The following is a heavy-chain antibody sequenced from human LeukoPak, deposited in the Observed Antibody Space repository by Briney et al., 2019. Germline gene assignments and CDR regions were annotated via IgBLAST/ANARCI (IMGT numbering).Heavy chain of an antibody. CDR1: GGSISSGSYY. CDR2: IYTSGST. D-gene: IGHD3-9*01. V-gene: IGHV4-61*02. J-gene: IGHJ6*03. Sequence: SETLSLTCTVSGGSISSGSYYWSWIRQPAGKGLEWIGRIYTSGSTNYNPSLKSRVTISVDTSKNQFSLKLSSVTAADTAVYYCARVRPHYDILTGYYLPYYYYMDVWGKGTTVTVSS. CDR3: ARVRPHYDILTGYYLPYYYYMDV.